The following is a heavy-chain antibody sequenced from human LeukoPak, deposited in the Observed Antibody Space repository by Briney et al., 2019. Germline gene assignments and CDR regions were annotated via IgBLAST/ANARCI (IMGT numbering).Heavy chain of an antibody. CDR1: GFTFSSYA. V-gene: IGHV3-30-3*01. D-gene: IGHD3-3*01. Sequence: PGGSLRLSCAASGFTFSSYAMHWVRQAPGKGLEWVADISYDGSNKNYADSVKGRFTISRDNSKSTLYLQMNNLRAEDTAVYHCARVQGGSGYYAPLDYWGQGTLVTVSS. CDR2: ISYDGSNK. CDR3: ARVQGGSGYYAPLDY. J-gene: IGHJ4*02.